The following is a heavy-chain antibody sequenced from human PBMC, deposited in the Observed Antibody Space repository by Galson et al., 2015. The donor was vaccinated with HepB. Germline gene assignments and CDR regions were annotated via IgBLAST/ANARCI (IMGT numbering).Heavy chain of an antibody. CDR3: AKVFPEKTDGWYRQALYYFDS. D-gene: IGHD6-19*01. V-gene: IGHV3-23*01. Sequence: SLRLSCAASGFTFSYYAMSWVRQAPGKGLEWVSAITPSGDNTFSADSMKGRFTISRDNSRNTLFLHTNSLRADDTAIYFCAKVFPEKTDGWYRQALYYFDSWGQGTRVTVSS. CDR1: GFTFSYYA. J-gene: IGHJ4*02. CDR2: ITPSGDNT.